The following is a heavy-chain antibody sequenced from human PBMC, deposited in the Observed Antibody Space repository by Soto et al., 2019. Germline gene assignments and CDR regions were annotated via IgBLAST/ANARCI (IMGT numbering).Heavy chain of an antibody. D-gene: IGHD4-17*01. V-gene: IGHV4-4*02. CDR3: ARERRRGDYGGTYNWFDP. J-gene: IGHJ5*02. Sequence: SETLSLTCAVSGGSISSSNWWSWVRQPPGKGLEWIGEIYHSGSTNYNPSLKSRVTISVDKSKNQFSLKLSSVTAADTAVYYCARERRRGDYGGTYNWFDPWGQGTLVTVSS. CDR2: IYHSGST. CDR1: GGSISSSNW.